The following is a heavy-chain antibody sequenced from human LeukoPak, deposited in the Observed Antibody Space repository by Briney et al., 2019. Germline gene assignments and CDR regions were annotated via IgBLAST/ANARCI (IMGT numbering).Heavy chain of an antibody. CDR3: ATHYYDSKNY. Sequence: GGSLRLSCAASGFTFSSYEMNWVRQAPGKGPEWVSYFSSSGSTIYYADSVKGRFTISRDNAKNSLYLQMNSLRAEDTAVYYCATHYYDSKNYWGQGTLVTVSS. V-gene: IGHV3-48*03. D-gene: IGHD3-22*01. J-gene: IGHJ4*02. CDR1: GFTFSSYE. CDR2: FSSSGSTI.